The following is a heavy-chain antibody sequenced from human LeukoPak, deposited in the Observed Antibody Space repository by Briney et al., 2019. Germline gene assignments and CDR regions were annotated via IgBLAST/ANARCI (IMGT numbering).Heavy chain of an antibody. V-gene: IGHV4-38-2*02. Sequence: PSETLSLTCTVSGYSISSGYYWGWIRQPPGKGLEWLASIYHSGTIYYNPSLKSRVTISVDTSKNQFSLKLTSVTAADTAVYYCARGLGRQQLVSPFDYWGQGILVTVSS. J-gene: IGHJ4*02. D-gene: IGHD6-13*01. CDR1: GYSISSGYY. CDR3: ARGLGRQQLVSPFDY. CDR2: IYHSGTI.